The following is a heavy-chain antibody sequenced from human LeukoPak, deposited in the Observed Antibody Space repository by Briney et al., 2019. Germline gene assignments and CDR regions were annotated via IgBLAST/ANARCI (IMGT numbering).Heavy chain of an antibody. Sequence: QPGGSLRLSCAASGFTFSSYWMSWVRQAPGKGLEWVANIKQDGSEKYYVDSVKGRFTISRDNAKNSLYLQMNSLRAEDTAVYYCARDSTYYYDSRGYSFGGPSDYWGQGTLVTVSS. D-gene: IGHD3-22*01. CDR1: GFTFSSYW. J-gene: IGHJ4*02. CDR3: ARDSTYYYDSRGYSFGGPSDY. CDR2: IKQDGSEK. V-gene: IGHV3-7*01.